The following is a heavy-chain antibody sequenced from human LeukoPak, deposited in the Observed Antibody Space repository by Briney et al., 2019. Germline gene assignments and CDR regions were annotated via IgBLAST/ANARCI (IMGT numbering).Heavy chain of an antibody. J-gene: IGHJ4*02. CDR2: IIPIFGIA. Sequence: SVKVSCKASGGTFSSYAISWVRQAPGQGLEWMGRIIPIFGIANYAQKFQGRVTITADKSTSTAYMELSSLRSEDTAVYYCARDLYDSIQDYWGQGTLVTVSS. V-gene: IGHV1-69*04. CDR1: GGTFSSYA. CDR3: ARDLYDSIQDY. D-gene: IGHD3-22*01.